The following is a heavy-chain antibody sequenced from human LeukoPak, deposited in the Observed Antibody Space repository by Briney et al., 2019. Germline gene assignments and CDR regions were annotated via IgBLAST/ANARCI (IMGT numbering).Heavy chain of an antibody. CDR2: ISYDGSNK. V-gene: IGHV3-30*18. D-gene: IGHD3-22*01. CDR3: AKEQYYDSSGSIPDY. J-gene: IGHJ4*02. Sequence: PGGSLRLSCAASGFTVSSYGMHWVRQTPGKGLEWVAVISYDGSNKYYADSVKGRFTISRDNSKNTLYLQMNSLRAEDTAVYYCAKEQYYDSSGSIPDYWGQGTLVTVSS. CDR1: GFTVSSYG.